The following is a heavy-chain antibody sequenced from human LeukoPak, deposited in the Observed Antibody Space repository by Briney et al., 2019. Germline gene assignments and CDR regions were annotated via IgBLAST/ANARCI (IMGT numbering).Heavy chain of an antibody. D-gene: IGHD4-17*01. Sequence: GGSLRLSCAASGFTFSGSAMHWVRQASGKGLEWVGRIKTKPNNYATAYAASVKGRFTISRDDSKNTAYLQMNSLKTEDTAVYYCTRHPSGDYPNTWFDPWGQGTLLTVSS. J-gene: IGHJ5*02. CDR2: IKTKPNNYAT. CDR3: TRHPSGDYPNTWFDP. CDR1: GFTFSGSA. V-gene: IGHV3-73*01.